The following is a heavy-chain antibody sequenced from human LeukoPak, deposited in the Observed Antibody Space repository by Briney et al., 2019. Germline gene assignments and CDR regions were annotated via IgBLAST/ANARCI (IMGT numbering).Heavy chain of an antibody. V-gene: IGHV1-18*01. J-gene: IGHJ4*02. Sequence: GASVKVSCKASGYTFTSYGISWVRQAPGQGLEWMGWFSAYNGDTKYAQKLQGRVTMTIDTSTSTAYMELRSLRSDDTAVYYCARHFWTDYYHDYWGQGTLVTVSS. D-gene: IGHD3-3*02. CDR1: GYTFTSYG. CDR2: FSAYNGDT. CDR3: ARHFWTDYYHDY.